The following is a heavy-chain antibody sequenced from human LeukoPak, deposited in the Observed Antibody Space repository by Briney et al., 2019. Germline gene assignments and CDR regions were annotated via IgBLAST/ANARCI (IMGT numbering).Heavy chain of an antibody. V-gene: IGHV3-23*01. CDR1: GFAFSSYA. J-gene: IGHJ3*02. D-gene: IGHD2-21*02. CDR3: ARLSSWVFEI. CDR2: ISNSGGST. Sequence: GGSLRLSCAASGFAFSSYAMSWVRQAPGKGLEWVSGISNSGGSTYYADSVKGRFTISRDNSKNMLYLQMNSLRAEDTAVYFCARLSSWVFEIWGQGTMVTVSS.